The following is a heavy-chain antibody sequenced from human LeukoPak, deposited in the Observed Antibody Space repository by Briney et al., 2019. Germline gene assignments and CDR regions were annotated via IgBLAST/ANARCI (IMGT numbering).Heavy chain of an antibody. Sequence: SETLSLTCTVSSGSITGYYWSWIRQSPGKGLEWIGYVYATGTTNYNPSLKTRATISIDTSKNQLSLTLTSVTAADTAVYYCARVGSGGAWFDFWGQGTLVSVSS. CDR3: ARVGSGGAWFDF. CDR2: VYATGTT. J-gene: IGHJ4*02. D-gene: IGHD6-19*01. CDR1: SGSITGYY. V-gene: IGHV4-59*01.